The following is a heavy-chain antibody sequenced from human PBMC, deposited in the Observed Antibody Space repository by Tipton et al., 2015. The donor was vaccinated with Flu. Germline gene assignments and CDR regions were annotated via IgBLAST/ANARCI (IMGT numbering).Heavy chain of an antibody. Sequence: TLSLTCSVSGDSIGSDYYWGWIRQFPGRGLEWIGSFYASGDTYYNPSLKGRVTISRDASRNQFSLKVTSVTAADTARYYCARRVCRAPPCDGPVGGFDIWGQGTLVTVSS. CDR1: GDSIGSDYY. CDR3: ARRVCRAPPCDGPVGGFDI. CDR2: FYASGDT. V-gene: IGHV4-38-2*01. J-gene: IGHJ3*02. D-gene: IGHD1-26*01.